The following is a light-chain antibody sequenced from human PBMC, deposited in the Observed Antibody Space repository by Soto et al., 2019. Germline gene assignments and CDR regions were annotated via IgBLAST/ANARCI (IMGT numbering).Light chain of an antibody. V-gene: IGLV2-23*02. CDR3: CSYAGSSNLV. J-gene: IGLJ2*01. Sequence: QSVLTQPASVSGSPGQSITISCTGTSSDVGSYNLVSWYQQRPGKAPKLMIYEVSKWPSGVSKRFSGSKSGNTASLTISGLQAEDEADSYCCSYAGSSNLVFGGGTKLTVL. CDR2: EVS. CDR1: SSDVGSYNL.